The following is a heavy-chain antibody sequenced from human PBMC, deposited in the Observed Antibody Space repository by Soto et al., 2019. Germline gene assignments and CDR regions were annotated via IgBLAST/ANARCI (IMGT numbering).Heavy chain of an antibody. D-gene: IGHD3-10*01. CDR3: ARPRSGGMDV. CDR1: GGSFSGYY. CDR2: INHSGST. V-gene: IGHV4-34*01. Sequence: PSETLSLTCAVYGGSFSGYYWSWIRQPPGKGLEWIGEINHSGSTNYNPSLKSRVTISVDTSKKQFSLKLSSVTAADTAVYYCARPRSGGMDVWGQGTTVTAP. J-gene: IGHJ6*02.